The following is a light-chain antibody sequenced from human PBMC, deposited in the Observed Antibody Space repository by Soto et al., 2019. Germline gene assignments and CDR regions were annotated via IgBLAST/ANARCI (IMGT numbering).Light chain of an antibody. CDR1: QSISSS. CDR3: QQYGSSPRT. V-gene: IGKV3-20*01. J-gene: IGKJ1*01. Sequence: QXPXTPSVSPGERATLFCRASQSISSSLAWYQQKPGQAPRLLIYGASSRATGIPDRFSGSGSGTDFTLTISRLEPEDFAVYYCQQYGSSPRTFGQGTKVDIK. CDR2: GAS.